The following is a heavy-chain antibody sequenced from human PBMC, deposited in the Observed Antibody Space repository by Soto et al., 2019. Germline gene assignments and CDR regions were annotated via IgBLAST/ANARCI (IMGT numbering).Heavy chain of an antibody. V-gene: IGHV4-34*01. Sequence: QVQLQQWGAGLLKPSETLSLTCAVYGGFVTSGSYYWSWIRQPPGKGLEWIGEMSHSGGTHFDTSLQSRVTISIDTSKNQFTLKMSSVTAADTALYYCARVERGTANNVVDAFDIWGRGTMVTVSS. D-gene: IGHD2-21*02. CDR1: GGFVTSGSYY. J-gene: IGHJ3*02. CDR3: ARVERGTANNVVDAFDI. CDR2: MSHSGGT.